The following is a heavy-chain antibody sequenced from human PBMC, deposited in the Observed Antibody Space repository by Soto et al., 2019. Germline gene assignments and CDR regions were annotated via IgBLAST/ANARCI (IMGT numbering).Heavy chain of an antibody. CDR3: ARHGGTTVVTPFDY. CDR1: GGSISSSSYY. D-gene: IGHD4-17*01. Sequence: SETLSLTCTVSGGSISSSSYYWGWIRQPPGKGLEWIGCIYYSGSTYYNPSLKSRVTISVDTSKNQFSLKLSSVTAADTAVDYCARHGGTTVVTPFDYWGQGTLVTVSS. CDR2: IYYSGST. V-gene: IGHV4-39*01. J-gene: IGHJ4*02.